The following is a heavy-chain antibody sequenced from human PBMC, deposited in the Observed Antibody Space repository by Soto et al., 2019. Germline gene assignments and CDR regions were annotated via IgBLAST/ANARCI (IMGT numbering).Heavy chain of an antibody. CDR1: GDTFSHYY. D-gene: IGHD1-26*01. CDR2: IYPSFHSP. CDR3: VRAQVSGTIEIGFSV. V-gene: IGHV1-46*01. Sequence: QVQLVQSGAEVKKPGASVKISCKTSGDTFSHYYMHWVRQAPGQGLEWMSIIYPSFHSPTYSQNFQGILTVTNDASTHTVYMELSSLKSEVTAVYYFVRAQVSGTIEIGFSVWGQGTLVTVSS. J-gene: IGHJ3*01.